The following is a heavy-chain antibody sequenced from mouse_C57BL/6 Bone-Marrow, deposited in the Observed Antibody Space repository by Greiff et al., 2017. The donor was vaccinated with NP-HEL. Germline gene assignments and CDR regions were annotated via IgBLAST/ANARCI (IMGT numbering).Heavy chain of an antibody. D-gene: IGHD3-3*01. CDR1: GYTFTNYW. CDR2: IYPGGGCT. J-gene: IGHJ2*01. CDR3: ARFWDRGYFDY. Sequence: VQVVESGAELVRPGTSVKMSCKASGYTFTNYWIGWAKQRPGHGLEWIGDIYPGGGCTSYNEKFKGQATLTVDKSSSTAYMQFSSLTSEDSDIYDCARFWDRGYFDYWGQGTTLTVSS. V-gene: IGHV1-63*01.